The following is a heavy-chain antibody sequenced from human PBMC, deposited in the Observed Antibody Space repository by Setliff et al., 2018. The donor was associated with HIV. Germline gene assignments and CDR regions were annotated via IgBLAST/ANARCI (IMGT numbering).Heavy chain of an antibody. CDR3: ARSRPYNSALDY. J-gene: IGHJ4*02. CDR2: IYSDGST. D-gene: IGHD6-25*01. Sequence: PGGSLRLSCEASGLNFNEYGMHWVRQAPGKGLEWVSTIYSDGSTYHRDSVKGRFTLSRDNSKNTVYLQVGSLRPDDTAMYYCARSRPYNSALDYWGQGTLVTVS. CDR1: GLNFNEYG. V-gene: IGHV3-NL1*01.